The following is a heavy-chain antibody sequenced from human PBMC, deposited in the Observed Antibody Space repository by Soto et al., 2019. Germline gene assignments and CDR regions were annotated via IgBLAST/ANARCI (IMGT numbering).Heavy chain of an antibody. D-gene: IGHD2-2*01. Sequence: SVKVSCKASGGTFSSYAISWVRQAPGQGLEWMGGIIPIFGTANYAQKFQGRVTITADKSTSTAYMELSSLRSEDTAVYYCARNTLDCSSTSCCTTNGMDVWGQGTTVTVSS. CDR2: IIPIFGTA. V-gene: IGHV1-69*06. J-gene: IGHJ6*02. CDR1: GGTFSSYA. CDR3: ARNTLDCSSTSCCTTNGMDV.